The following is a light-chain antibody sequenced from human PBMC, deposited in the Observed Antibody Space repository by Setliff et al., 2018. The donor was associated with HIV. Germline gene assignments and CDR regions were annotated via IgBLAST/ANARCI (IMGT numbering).Light chain of an antibody. Sequence: QSALAQPRSVSGSPGQSVTISCTGTTSNVGGYNYVSWYQQYPGKAPKLMIYDVTKRPSGVPDRFSGSKSGNTASLTISGLQAEDEADYSFSSYVDGHVIFGGGTKVT. J-gene: IGLJ2*01. CDR2: DVT. CDR1: TSNVGGYNY. V-gene: IGLV2-11*01. CDR3: SSYVDGHVI.